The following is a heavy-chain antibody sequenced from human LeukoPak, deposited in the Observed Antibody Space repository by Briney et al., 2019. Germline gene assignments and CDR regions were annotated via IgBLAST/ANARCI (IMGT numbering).Heavy chain of an antibody. D-gene: IGHD2-21*01. CDR1: GGSISSSSYY. J-gene: IGHJ1*01. V-gene: IGHV4-39*01. CDR2: IYYSGST. CDR3: ARGRHIVVVAAPAEYFQH. Sequence: SETLSLTCTVSGGSISSSSYYWGWIRQPPGKGLEWIGSIYYSGSTYYNPSLKSRVTISVDTSKNQFSLKLSSVTAADTAVYYCARGRHIVVVAAPAEYFQHWGQGTLVTVSS.